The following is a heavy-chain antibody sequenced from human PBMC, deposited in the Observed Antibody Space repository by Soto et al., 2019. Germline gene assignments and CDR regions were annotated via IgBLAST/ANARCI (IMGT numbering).Heavy chain of an antibody. J-gene: IGHJ4*02. CDR1: GYTFTSFR. D-gene: IGHD2-15*01. Sequence: QVQLVQSGAEVKKPGASVKVSCKASGYTFTSFRIGWVRQAPGQGLEWMGCINTYNGNTNYAEKVQDRVTMTTDTSTSTAYMELRSLRSDDTAVYYCARVVGTSNRPDYWGQGTLVTVSS. CDR2: INTYNGNT. CDR3: ARVVGTSNRPDY. V-gene: IGHV1-18*01.